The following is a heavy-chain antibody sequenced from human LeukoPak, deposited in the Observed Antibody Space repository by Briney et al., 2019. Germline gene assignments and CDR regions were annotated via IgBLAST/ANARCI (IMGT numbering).Heavy chain of an antibody. CDR2: ISAYNGNT. J-gene: IGHJ4*02. V-gene: IGHV1-18*01. CDR3: ARDSNWRFDY. Sequence: ASVKVSCKASGYTFTSYGISWVRQAPGQGLEWMGWISAYNGNTNYVQNLQGRVTMTTDTSTSTAYVELRSLSSDDTAVHYCARDSNWRFDYWGQGTLVTVSS. CDR1: GYTFTSYG. D-gene: IGHD7-27*01.